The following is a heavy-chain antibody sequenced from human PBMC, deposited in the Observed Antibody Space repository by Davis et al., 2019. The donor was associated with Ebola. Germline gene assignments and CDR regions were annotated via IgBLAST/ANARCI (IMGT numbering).Heavy chain of an antibody. CDR2: MKPYSGDT. V-gene: IGHV1-18*01. D-gene: IGHD3-10*01. Sequence: ASVKVSCKTSGYTFTSYDIHWVRQAAGQGLEWMGGMKPYSGDTAYAQKLQGRVTMTTDTSTSTAYMELRSLRSDDTAVYYCARDSFSGHRLGPHAFDIWGQGTMVTVSS. CDR1: GYTFTSYD. J-gene: IGHJ3*02. CDR3: ARDSFSGHRLGPHAFDI.